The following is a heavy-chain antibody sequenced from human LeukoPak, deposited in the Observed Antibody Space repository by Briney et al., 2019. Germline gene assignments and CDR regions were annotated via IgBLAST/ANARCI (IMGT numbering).Heavy chain of an antibody. D-gene: IGHD6-19*01. J-gene: IGHJ4*02. Sequence: SETLSLTCTVSGGSISSYYWSWFRQPPGKGLEWIGYIYYSGSTNYNPSLKSRVTISVDTSKNQFSLKLSSVTAADTAVYYCARLAVAGTLQDYWGQGTLVTVSS. CDR3: ARLAVAGTLQDY. CDR1: GGSISSYY. V-gene: IGHV4-59*08. CDR2: IYYSGST.